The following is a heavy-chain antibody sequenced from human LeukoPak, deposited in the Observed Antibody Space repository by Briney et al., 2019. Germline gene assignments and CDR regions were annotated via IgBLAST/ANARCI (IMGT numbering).Heavy chain of an antibody. D-gene: IGHD4-23*01. CDR1: GFTFSSYS. V-gene: IGHV3-21*01. Sequence: GGSLRLSCAASGFTFSSYSMNWVRQAPGKGLEWVSSISSSSSYISYADSVKGRFTISRDNAKNSLYLQMNSLRAEDTAVYYCARPDYGGRDYWGQGTLVTVSS. CDR2: ISSSSSYI. CDR3: ARPDYGGRDY. J-gene: IGHJ4*02.